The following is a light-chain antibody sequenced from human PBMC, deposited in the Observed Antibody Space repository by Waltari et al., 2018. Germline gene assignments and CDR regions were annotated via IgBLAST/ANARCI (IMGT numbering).Light chain of an antibody. V-gene: IGLV7-46*01. J-gene: IGLJ3*02. CDR1: TGAVTSGHY. CDR2: DTS. CDR3: LLSYSGRV. Sequence: QAVVTQEPSLTVSPGGTVTLTCGSSTGAVTSGHYPYWFQQKPGQAPRTLIYDTSNKHSWTPARFSCSLLGGKAALTLSGAQPEDEAEYYCLLSYSGRVFGGGTKLTVL.